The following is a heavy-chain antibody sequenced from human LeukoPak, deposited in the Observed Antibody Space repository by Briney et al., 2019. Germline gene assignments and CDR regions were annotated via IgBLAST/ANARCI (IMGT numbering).Heavy chain of an antibody. CDR3: ANSIRAIVVVPAAIC. J-gene: IGHJ4*02. V-gene: IGHV3-23*01. D-gene: IGHD2-2*01. CDR1: GFPFSSYA. CDR2: ISGSGGST. Sequence: GSLRLSCAASGFPFSSYAMSWVRQAPGKGLEWVSAISGSGGSTYYADSVKGRFTISRDNSKNTLYLQMNSLRAEDTAVYYCANSIRAIVVVPAAICWGQGTLVTVSS.